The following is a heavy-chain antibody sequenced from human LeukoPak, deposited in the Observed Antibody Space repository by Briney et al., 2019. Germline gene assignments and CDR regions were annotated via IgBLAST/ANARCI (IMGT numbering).Heavy chain of an antibody. CDR1: GGSFSGYY. CDR2: INRSGST. Sequence: SETLSLTCAVYGGSFSGYYWSWIRQPPGKGLEWIGEINRSGSTNYNPSLKSRVTISVDTSKNQFSLKLSSVTAADTAVYYCASWTLDYWGQGTLVTVSS. V-gene: IGHV4-34*01. J-gene: IGHJ4*02. CDR3: ASWTLDY. D-gene: IGHD3/OR15-3a*01.